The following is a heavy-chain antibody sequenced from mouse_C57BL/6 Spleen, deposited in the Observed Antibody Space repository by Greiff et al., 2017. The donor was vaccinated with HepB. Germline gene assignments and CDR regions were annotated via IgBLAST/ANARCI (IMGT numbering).Heavy chain of an antibody. CDR1: GFTFTDYY. CDR2: IRNKANGYTT. V-gene: IGHV7-3*01. Sequence: EVKVEESGGGLVQPGGSLSLSCAASGFTFTDYYMSWVRQPPGKALEWLGFIRNKANGYTTEYSASVKGRFTISRDNSQSILYLQMNALRAEDSATYYCARYSPNLDYWGQGTSVTVSS. J-gene: IGHJ4*01. CDR3: ARYSPNLDY.